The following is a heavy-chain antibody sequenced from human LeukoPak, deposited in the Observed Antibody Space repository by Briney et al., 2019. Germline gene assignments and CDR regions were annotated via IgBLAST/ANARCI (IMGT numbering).Heavy chain of an antibody. CDR3: ARGLGAH. V-gene: IGHV4-34*01. CDR1: GGSFSGYY. CDR2: INHSGST. J-gene: IGHJ1*01. Sequence: PSETLSLTCAVYGGSFSGYYWSWIRQPPGKGLEWIGEINHSGSTNYNPSLKSRVTISVDTSKNQFSLKLSSVTAADTAVYYCARGLGAHWGQGTLVTVSS.